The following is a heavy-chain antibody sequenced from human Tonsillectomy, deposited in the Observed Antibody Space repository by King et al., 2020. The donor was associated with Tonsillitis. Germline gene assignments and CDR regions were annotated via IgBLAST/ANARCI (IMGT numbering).Heavy chain of an antibody. CDR3: AREECSSTSCYPGFDP. Sequence: QLVQSGAEVKKPGASVKVSCKASGYTFTGYYMHWVRQAPGQGLEWMGWINPNSGGTNYAQKFRGRVTMTRDTSISTAYMELSRLRSDDTAVYYCAREECSSTSCYPGFDPWGQGTLVTVSS. CDR2: INPNSGGT. CDR1: GYTFTGYY. D-gene: IGHD2-2*01. V-gene: IGHV1-2*02. J-gene: IGHJ5*02.